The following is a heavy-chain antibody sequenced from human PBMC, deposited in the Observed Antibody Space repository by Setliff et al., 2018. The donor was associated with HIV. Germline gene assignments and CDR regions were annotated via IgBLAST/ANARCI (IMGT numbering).Heavy chain of an antibody. J-gene: IGHJ4*02. CDR1: GGSFNGYS. V-gene: IGHV4-34*01. CDR2: ISRSGST. D-gene: IGHD2-15*01. CDR3: ARTMAVPATQPFDY. Sequence: SETLSLTCAVYGGSFNGYSWSWIRQPPGKGLEWIGEISRSGSTTYHPSLKSRLTISVDASKRHFSLKLRSVTAADTAVYYCARTMAVPATQPFDYWGQGTLVTVSS.